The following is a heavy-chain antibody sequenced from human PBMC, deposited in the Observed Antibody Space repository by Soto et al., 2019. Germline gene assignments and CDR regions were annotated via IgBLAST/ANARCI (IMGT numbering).Heavy chain of an antibody. J-gene: IGHJ5*02. D-gene: IGHD2-15*01. Sequence: GGSLRLSCAASRFTFSTYAMSWVRQAPGKGLEWVSAITGSGDTTYYADSVKGRFTISRDNSKNTLYLQINNLRAEDTAIFYCAKETLLNWFDPWGQGTQVTVSS. CDR2: ITGSGDTT. CDR3: AKETLLNWFDP. CDR1: RFTFSTYA. V-gene: IGHV3-23*01.